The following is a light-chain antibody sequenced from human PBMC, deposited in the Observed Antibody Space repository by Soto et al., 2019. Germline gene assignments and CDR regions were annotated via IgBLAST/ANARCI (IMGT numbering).Light chain of an antibody. Sequence: DLQMTQSPSSLSTSVGDRVTITCRASQSINRYLNWYQQKPGKAPKLLIYAASNLQSGVPSRFSGSGSGTDFTLTISSLQPEDFATYYCQQSYSTLITFGQGTRLEIK. V-gene: IGKV1-39*01. CDR1: QSINRY. CDR3: QQSYSTLIT. CDR2: AAS. J-gene: IGKJ5*01.